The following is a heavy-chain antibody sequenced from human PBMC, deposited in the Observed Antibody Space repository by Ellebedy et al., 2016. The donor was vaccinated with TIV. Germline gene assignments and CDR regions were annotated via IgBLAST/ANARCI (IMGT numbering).Heavy chain of an antibody. J-gene: IGHJ4*02. CDR3: ASSIAVAGIPGHFDY. D-gene: IGHD6-19*01. CDR2: IYYSGST. CDR1: RGSISYYY. Sequence: SETLSLTCTVSRGSISYYYWSWIRQPPGKGLEWIGYIYYSGSTNYNPSLKSRVTMSVDTSKNQFSLKLSSVTAADTAVYYCASSIAVAGIPGHFDYWGQGTLVTVSS. V-gene: IGHV4-59*12.